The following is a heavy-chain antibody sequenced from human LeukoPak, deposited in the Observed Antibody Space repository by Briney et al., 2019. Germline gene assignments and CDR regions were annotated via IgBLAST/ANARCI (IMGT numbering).Heavy chain of an antibody. V-gene: IGHV3-48*04. CDR3: ARWTDYRAFDI. CDR1: GFTFSSYS. Sequence: GSLRLSCAASGFTFSSYSMNWVRQAPGKGLEWVSYISSSSSTIYYADSVKGRFTISRDNAKNSLYLQMNSLRAEDTAVYYCARWTDYRAFDIWGQGTMVTVSS. J-gene: IGHJ3*02. CDR2: ISSSSSTI. D-gene: IGHD5-12*01.